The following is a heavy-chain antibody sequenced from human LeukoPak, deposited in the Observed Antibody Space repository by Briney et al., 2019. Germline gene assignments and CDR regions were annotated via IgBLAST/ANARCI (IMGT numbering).Heavy chain of an antibody. D-gene: IGHD3-10*01. CDR3: AKSFTSLKLYYFDY. CDR1: GFTFSSYG. V-gene: IGHV3-30*18. J-gene: IGHJ4*02. Sequence: GGSLRLSCAASGFTFSSYGMHWVRQAPGKGLEWVAFISYDGSNKNYADSVTGRFTISRDNSKNTLYLQMNSMRAEDKAVYYCAKSFTSLKLYYFDYWGQGTLVTVSS. CDR2: ISYDGSNK.